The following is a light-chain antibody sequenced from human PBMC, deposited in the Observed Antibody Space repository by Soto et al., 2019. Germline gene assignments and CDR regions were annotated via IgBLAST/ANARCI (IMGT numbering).Light chain of an antibody. CDR3: QQYGSSPIT. CDR1: QSVTSNY. V-gene: IGKV3-20*01. CDR2: DAS. Sequence: EIVLTQSPGTLSLSPGERATLSCRASQSVTSNYLVWYQQKPGQAPRLLVFDASNRATGIPDRISGSGSGTHVTRTISRLETEAFAVYYCQQYGSSPITFGGGTKGEI. J-gene: IGKJ4*01.